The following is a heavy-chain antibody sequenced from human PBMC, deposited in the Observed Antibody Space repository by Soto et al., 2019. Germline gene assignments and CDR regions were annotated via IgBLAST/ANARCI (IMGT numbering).Heavy chain of an antibody. CDR2: IYYSGST. CDR3: ARVGKTYYDILTGYPEPLLDY. J-gene: IGHJ4*02. Sequence: SETLSLTCTVSGGSISSHYWSWIRQPPGKGLEWIGYIYYSGSTNYNPSLKSRVTISVDTSKNQFSLKLSSVTAADTAVYYCARVGKTYYDILTGYPEPLLDYWGQGTLVTVSS. CDR1: GGSISSHY. V-gene: IGHV4-59*11. D-gene: IGHD3-9*01.